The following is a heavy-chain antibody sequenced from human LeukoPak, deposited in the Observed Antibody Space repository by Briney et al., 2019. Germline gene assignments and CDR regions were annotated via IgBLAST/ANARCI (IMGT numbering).Heavy chain of an antibody. CDR3: ARDQYDSWSRRGNFDS. V-gene: IGHV3-7*03. CDR1: GFTFRTYW. D-gene: IGHD3-3*01. J-gene: IGHJ4*02. CDR2: IKHDGSEK. Sequence: GGSLRLSCAASGFTFRTYWMSWVRQAPGKGLEWVANIKHDGSEKNYVDSVKGRFTVSRDNTKNSLYLQMNSLRAEDTGVFYCARDQYDSWSRRGNFDSWGQGTLVIVSS.